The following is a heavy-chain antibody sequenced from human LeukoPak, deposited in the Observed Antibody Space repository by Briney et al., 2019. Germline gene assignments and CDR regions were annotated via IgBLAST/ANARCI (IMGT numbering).Heavy chain of an antibody. CDR3: ARGWLQFSYYYYGMDV. CDR2: IIPIFGTA. Sequence: GASVKVSCKASGGTFSSYAISWVRQAPGQGLKWMGGIIPIFGTANYAQKFQGRVTITADESTSTAYMELSSLRSEDTAVYYCARGWLQFSYYYYGMDVWGQGTTVTVSS. D-gene: IGHD5-24*01. CDR1: GGTFSSYA. J-gene: IGHJ6*02. V-gene: IGHV1-69*13.